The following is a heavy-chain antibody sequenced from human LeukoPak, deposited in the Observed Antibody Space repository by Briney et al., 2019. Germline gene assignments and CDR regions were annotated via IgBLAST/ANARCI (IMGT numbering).Heavy chain of an antibody. CDR2: ISGSGGST. D-gene: IGHD2-2*01. Sequence: GGSLRLSCAASGFTFSSYWMHWVRQAPGKGLVWVSAISGSGGSTYYADSVKGRFTISRDNSKNTLYLQMNSLRAEDTAVYYCAKAVGYCSSSSCRSSNYYMDVWGKGTTVTVSS. CDR3: AKAVGYCSSSSCRSSNYYMDV. CDR1: GFTFSSYW. V-gene: IGHV3-23*01. J-gene: IGHJ6*03.